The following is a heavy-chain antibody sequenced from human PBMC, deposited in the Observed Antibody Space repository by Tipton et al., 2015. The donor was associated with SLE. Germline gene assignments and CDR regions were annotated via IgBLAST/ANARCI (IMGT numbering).Heavy chain of an antibody. D-gene: IGHD3-10*01. J-gene: IGHJ3*02. Sequence: SLRLSCAASGFTFSSYAMSWVRQAPGKGLEWVSAISGSGGSIYYADSVKGRFTISRDNAKNSLYLQMNSLRAEDTAVYYCARDPRGYYAFDIWGQGTMVTVSS. V-gene: IGHV3-23*01. CDR2: ISGSGGSI. CDR1: GFTFSSYA. CDR3: ARDPRGYYAFDI.